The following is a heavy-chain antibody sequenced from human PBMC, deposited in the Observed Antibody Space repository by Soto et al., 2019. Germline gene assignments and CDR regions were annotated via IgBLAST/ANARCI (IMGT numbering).Heavy chain of an antibody. V-gene: IGHV3-21*01. J-gene: IGHJ6*03. Sequence: GGSLRLSCAASGFTFSSYSMNWVRQAPGKGLEWVSSISSSSSYIYYADSVKGRFTISRDNAKNSLCLQMSSLRAEDTAVYYCARDSDVLMVYVPFGPDYYYYYMDVWGKGTTVTVSS. D-gene: IGHD2-8*01. CDR2: ISSSSSYI. CDR3: ARDSDVLMVYVPFGPDYYYYYMDV. CDR1: GFTFSSYS.